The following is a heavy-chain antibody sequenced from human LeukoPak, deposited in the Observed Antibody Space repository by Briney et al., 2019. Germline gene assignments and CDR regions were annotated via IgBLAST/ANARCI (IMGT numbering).Heavy chain of an antibody. V-gene: IGHV4-39*07. CDR3: ARVDSWGPGFYSDYGIDY. J-gene: IGHJ4*02. CDR1: GVSISSGPYY. D-gene: IGHD4-11*01. CDR2: IYYGGIT. Sequence: SETLSLTCTVSGVSISSGPYYWGWIRQSPGKILGWIGSIYYGGITYYNPSLKSRVTISMDKSKNQFSLRLTSVTAADTAVYYYARVDSWGPGFYSDYGIDYWGQGTLVTVSS.